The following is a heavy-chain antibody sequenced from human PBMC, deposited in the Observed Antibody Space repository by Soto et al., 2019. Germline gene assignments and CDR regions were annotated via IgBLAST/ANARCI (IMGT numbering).Heavy chain of an antibody. CDR3: VRKYSAMGV. J-gene: IGHJ6*02. CDR2: IYSDNNT. V-gene: IGHV3-53*02. Sequence: EVQLVETGGDLIQPGGSLRLSCAASGFTVSSDSMTWVRQAPGKGLEWISIIYSDNNTDYADSVKGRFSISRDTSKNILYLQMNSLRAEDTAEYYCVRKYSAMGVWGQGIKVIVSS. CDR1: GFTVSSDS. D-gene: IGHD2-15*01.